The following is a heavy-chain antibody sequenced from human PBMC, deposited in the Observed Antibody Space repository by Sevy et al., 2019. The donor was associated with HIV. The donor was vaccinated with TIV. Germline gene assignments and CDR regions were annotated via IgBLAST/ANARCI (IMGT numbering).Heavy chain of an antibody. CDR2: ISYSGNT. V-gene: IGHV4-61*01. Sequence: SETLSLTCTVSGGSVTSGNYYWTWIRQPPGKGLEWIGYISYSGNTKYNPSLKIRVIISVDTSKTQFSLTLSSVTAADTAVYYCARVREAIYYFGMDVWGQGTTVTVSS. CDR3: ARVREAIYYFGMDV. J-gene: IGHJ6*02. CDR1: GGSVTSGNYY.